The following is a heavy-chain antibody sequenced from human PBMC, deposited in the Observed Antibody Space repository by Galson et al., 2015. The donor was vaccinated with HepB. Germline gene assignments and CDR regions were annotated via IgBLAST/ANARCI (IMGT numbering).Heavy chain of an antibody. CDR1: GFTFSDYY. Sequence: SLGLSCAASGFTFSDYYMSWIRQAPGKGLEWVSYISSSGSSPIYYADSVKGRFTISRDNAKNSLYLQMNSLRAEDTAVYYCARTGFGWFDPWGQGTLVTVSS. V-gene: IGHV3-11*01. J-gene: IGHJ5*02. D-gene: IGHD3-3*01. CDR3: ARTGFGWFDP. CDR2: ISSSGSSPI.